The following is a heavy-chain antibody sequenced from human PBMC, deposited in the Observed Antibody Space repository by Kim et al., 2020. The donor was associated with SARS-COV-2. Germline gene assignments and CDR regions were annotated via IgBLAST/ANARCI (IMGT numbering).Heavy chain of an antibody. J-gene: IGHJ6*02. D-gene: IGHD6-13*01. V-gene: IGHV3-33*01. Sequence: GGSLRLSCAASGFTFSSYGMHWVRQAPGKGLEWVAVIWYDGSNKYYADSVKGRFTISRDNSKNTLYLQMNSLRAEDTAIYYCARVQAAAGPYYYYGMDVWGQGTTVTVSS. CDR3: ARVQAAAGPYYYYGMDV. CDR1: GFTFSSYG. CDR2: IWYDGSNK.